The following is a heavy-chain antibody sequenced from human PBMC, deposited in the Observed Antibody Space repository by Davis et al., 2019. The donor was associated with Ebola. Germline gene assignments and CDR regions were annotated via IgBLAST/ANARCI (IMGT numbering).Heavy chain of an antibody. CDR1: GYTFTSYY. D-gene: IGHD1-26*01. J-gene: IGHJ4*02. CDR3: ARLGSAPFDY. V-gene: IGHV1-46*01. Sequence: ASVKVSCTASGYTFTSYYMHWVRQAPGQGLEWMGIINPSGGSTSYAQKFQGRVTMTRDTSTSTVYMVLSSLRSEDTAVYYCARLGSAPFDYWGQGTLVTVSS. CDR2: INPSGGST.